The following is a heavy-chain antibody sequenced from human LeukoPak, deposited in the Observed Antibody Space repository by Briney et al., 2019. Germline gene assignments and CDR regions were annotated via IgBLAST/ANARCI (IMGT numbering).Heavy chain of an antibody. J-gene: IGHJ4*02. CDR2: ISGSGGST. CDR1: GVTFSSYA. V-gene: IGHV3-23*01. Sequence: GGSLRLSCAASGVTFSSYAMSWVRQAPGKGLEWVSAISGSGGSTYYADSVKGRFTISRDISKSTMFLQMNSLRAEDTAVYYCAKYYFGSGSYYNPFDYWGQGTLVTVSS. CDR3: AKYYFGSGSYYNPFDY. D-gene: IGHD3-10*01.